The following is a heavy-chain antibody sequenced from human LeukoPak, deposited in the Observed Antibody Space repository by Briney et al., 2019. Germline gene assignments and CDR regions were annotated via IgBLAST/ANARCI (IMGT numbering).Heavy chain of an antibody. CDR2: ISAYNGNT. D-gene: IGHD6-19*01. V-gene: IGHV1-18*01. CDR3: ARMSSSGWPDAFDI. CDR1: GYTFTSYG. Sequence: GASVKVSCKASGYTFTSYGISWARQAPGQGLEWMGWISAYNGNTNYAQKLQGRVAMTTDTSTSTAYMELRSLRSDDTAVYYCARMSSSGWPDAFDIWGQGTMVTVSS. J-gene: IGHJ3*02.